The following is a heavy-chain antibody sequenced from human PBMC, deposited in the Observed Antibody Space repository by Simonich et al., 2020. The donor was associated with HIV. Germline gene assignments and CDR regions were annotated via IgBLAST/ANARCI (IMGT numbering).Heavy chain of an antibody. V-gene: IGHV1-69*13. Sequence: QVQLVQSGAEVKKPGSSVKVSCKASGGTFSSFAIRWVRQAPGLGLEWVGGIIPILGPANYAQMFKGRVTITADESTSTAYMELSSLRSEDTGIYYCARKGGGRGVYYFDYWGQGTLVTVSS. D-gene: IGHD3-10*01. CDR2: IIPILGPA. CDR3: ARKGGGRGVYYFDY. J-gene: IGHJ4*02. CDR1: GGTFSSFA.